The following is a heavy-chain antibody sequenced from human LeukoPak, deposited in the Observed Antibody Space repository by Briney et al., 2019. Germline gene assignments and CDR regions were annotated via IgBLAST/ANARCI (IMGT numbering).Heavy chain of an antibody. Sequence: PGGSLRLSCAASGFTFSSYAMHWVRQAPGKGLEWVAVISYDGSNKYYADSVKGRFTISRDNSKNTLYLQMNSLRAEDTAVYYCARDSPERYFDYWGQGTLVTASS. J-gene: IGHJ4*02. D-gene: IGHD1-14*01. V-gene: IGHV3-30-3*01. CDR2: ISYDGSNK. CDR1: GFTFSSYA. CDR3: ARDSPERYFDY.